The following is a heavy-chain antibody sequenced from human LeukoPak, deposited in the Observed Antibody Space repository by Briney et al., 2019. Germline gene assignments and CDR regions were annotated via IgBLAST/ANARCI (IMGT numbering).Heavy chain of an antibody. CDR1: GGSVSSSSYY. D-gene: IGHD3-10*01. J-gene: IGHJ5*02. Sequence: SETLSLTCTVSGGSVSSSSYYWGWIRQPPGKGLEWIGSIYYSGSTYYNPSLKSRVSISVDTSKNQFSLKLNSLTAADTAVYYCARASDYYGSGSYLSWGQGTLVTVSS. CDR2: IYYSGST. CDR3: ARASDYYGSGSYLS. V-gene: IGHV4-39*07.